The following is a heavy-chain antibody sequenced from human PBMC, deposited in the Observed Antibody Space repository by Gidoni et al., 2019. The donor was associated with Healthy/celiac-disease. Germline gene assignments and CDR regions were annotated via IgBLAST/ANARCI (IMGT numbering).Heavy chain of an antibody. CDR1: GITGSSYA. V-gene: IGHV3-23*01. D-gene: IGHD3-22*01. CDR2: ISGSGGST. Sequence: EVQLLESGGGWVQPGGSLRLSCGASGITGSSYAMSWVRQAPGKGLDWVSAISGSGGSTYYADSVKGRFTISRDNSKNTLYLQMNSLRAEDTAVYYCAKDQGSGYPSFDYWGQGTLVTVSS. J-gene: IGHJ4*02. CDR3: AKDQGSGYPSFDY.